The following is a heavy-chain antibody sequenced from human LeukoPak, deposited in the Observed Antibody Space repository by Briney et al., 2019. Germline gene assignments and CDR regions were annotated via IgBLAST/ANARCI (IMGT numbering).Heavy chain of an antibody. D-gene: IGHD2-2*01. CDR2: IIPIFGTA. Sequence: ASVKVSCKASGGTFSSYAISWVRQAPGQGLEWMGGIIPIFGTANYAQKFQGRVTITADESTSTAYMELSSLRSEDTAVYYCARDLKDIVVVPAADNRYYYYMDVWGKGTTVTVSS. CDR1: GGTFSSYA. J-gene: IGHJ6*03. V-gene: IGHV1-69*01. CDR3: ARDLKDIVVVPAADNRYYYYMDV.